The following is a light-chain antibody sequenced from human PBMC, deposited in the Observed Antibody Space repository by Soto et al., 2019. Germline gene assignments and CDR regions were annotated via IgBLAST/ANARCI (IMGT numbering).Light chain of an antibody. CDR2: AAS. CDR3: QQYNKWPPWT. J-gene: IGKJ1*01. V-gene: IGKV3-15*01. Sequence: EIVMTQSPATLFVSPGERATLSCRASQSVFGNLAWYQQKPGQAPRLLIYAASTRATGVPARFGGSGSGTEFTLTISSLQSEDFAVYYCQQYNKWPPWTFGQGTKVEIK. CDR1: QSVFGN.